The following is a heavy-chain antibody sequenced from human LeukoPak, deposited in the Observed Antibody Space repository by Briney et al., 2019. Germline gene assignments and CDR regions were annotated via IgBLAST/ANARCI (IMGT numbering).Heavy chain of an antibody. CDR3: ARVSGDGESSYRALGI. J-gene: IGHJ3*02. Sequence: GGSLRLSCAASRFTFSNYWMSWVRQAPGKGLEWVANMKQDGSEINYVDSVKGRFTISRDNAKNSLYLQMNSLRVEDTAVYYCARVSGDGESSYRALGIWGQGTMVTASS. CDR1: RFTFSNYW. CDR2: MKQDGSEI. V-gene: IGHV3-7*01. D-gene: IGHD1-26*01.